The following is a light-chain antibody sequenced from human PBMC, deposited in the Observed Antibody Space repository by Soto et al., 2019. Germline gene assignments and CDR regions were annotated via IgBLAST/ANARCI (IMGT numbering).Light chain of an antibody. V-gene: IGLV2-14*03. CDR3: CSYTNSITLV. Sequence: QSALTQPASVSGSPGQSITISCTGTSSDVGGFNYVSWYQHHPCKAPKLMIYDVTYRPSGVSNRFSGSKSGNTASLTISGIQAEDEDDYYCCSYTNSITLVFGGGTKLTVL. CDR2: DVT. CDR1: SSDVGGFNY. J-gene: IGLJ2*01.